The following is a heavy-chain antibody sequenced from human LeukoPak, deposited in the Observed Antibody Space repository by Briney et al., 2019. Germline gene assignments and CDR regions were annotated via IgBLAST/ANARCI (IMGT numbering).Heavy chain of an antibody. Sequence: GCSLRLCCAASGFTFSSYAMSWVRQAPGKVLECVSASSGSGGSTYYADSVKGRFTVCRDNSKNTLYLQMNSLRAKDAAVFYCARGVLRFLEWLLKTLDYWGQGTLVTVSS. CDR1: GFTFSSYA. V-gene: IGHV3-23*01. D-gene: IGHD3-3*01. CDR3: ARGVLRFLEWLLKTLDY. CDR2: SSGSGGST. J-gene: IGHJ4*02.